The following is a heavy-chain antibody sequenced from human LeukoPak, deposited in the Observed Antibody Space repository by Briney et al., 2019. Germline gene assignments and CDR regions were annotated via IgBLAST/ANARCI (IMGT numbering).Heavy chain of an antibody. CDR1: GFTFSSYG. Sequence: GRSLRLSCAASGFTFSSYGMTWVRQAPGKGLGWVSYISSSSSTIYYADSVKGRFTISRDNAKNSLYLQMYSLRAEDTAVYYCARSAYPGAFDVWGQGTMVTVSS. J-gene: IGHJ3*01. CDR2: ISSSSSTI. V-gene: IGHV3-48*01. CDR3: ARSAYPGAFDV. D-gene: IGHD2-21*01.